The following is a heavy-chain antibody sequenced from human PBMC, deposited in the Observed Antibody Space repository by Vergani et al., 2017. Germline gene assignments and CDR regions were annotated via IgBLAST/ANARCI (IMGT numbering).Heavy chain of an antibody. CDR2: IYYSGST. J-gene: IGHJ5*02. D-gene: IGHD3-16*01. CDR1: GGSISSYY. V-gene: IGHV4-59*01. Sequence: QVQLQESGPGLVKPSQTLSLTCTVSGGSISSYYWSWIRQPPGKGLEWIGYIYYSGSTNYNPSLKSRVTISVDTSKNQFSLKLSSVTAADTAVYYCARLYMGAFDPGGQGTLVTVSS. CDR3: ARLYMGAFDP.